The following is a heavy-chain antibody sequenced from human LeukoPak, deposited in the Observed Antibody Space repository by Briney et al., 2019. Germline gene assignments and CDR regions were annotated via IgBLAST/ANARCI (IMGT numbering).Heavy chain of an antibody. CDR1: GFTFSNYA. CDR3: AKPARTDAFDI. CDR2: ISYDGSNK. J-gene: IGHJ3*02. Sequence: PGGSLRLSCAASGFTFSNYAMHWVRQAPGKGLEWVTVISYDGSNKYYADSVKGRFTISRDNSKNTLYLQMNSLRAEDTAVYYCAKPARTDAFDIWGQGTMITVSS. D-gene: IGHD1-14*01. V-gene: IGHV3-30*18.